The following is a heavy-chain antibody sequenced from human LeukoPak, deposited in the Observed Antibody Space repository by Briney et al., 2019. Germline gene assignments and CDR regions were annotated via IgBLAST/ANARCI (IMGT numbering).Heavy chain of an antibody. CDR1: GGSISSDLYY. CDR2: FYNSGRT. CDR3: ARGDLKSDWFDP. V-gene: IGHV4-61*02. J-gene: IGHJ5*02. D-gene: IGHD3-3*01. Sequence: SETLSLTCTVSGGSISSDLYYWNWIRQPAGKGLEGIGRFYNSGRTNFNPSLDSRVTISADTSKNQFSLKLRSVTAADTAVYYCARGDLKSDWFDPWGQGTLVIVST.